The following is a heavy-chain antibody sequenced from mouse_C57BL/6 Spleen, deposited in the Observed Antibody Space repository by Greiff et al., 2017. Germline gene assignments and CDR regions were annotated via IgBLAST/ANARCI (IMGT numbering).Heavy chain of an antibody. CDR3: ARRGVLRAVAHPYFDY. CDR1: GYTFTSYG. V-gene: IGHV1-81*01. J-gene: IGHJ2*01. CDR2: IYPRSGNT. Sequence: VQLQQSGAELARPGASVKLSCKASGYTFTSYGISWVKQRTGQGLEWIGEIYPRSGNTYYNEKFKGKATLTADKSSSTAYMELRSLTSEDSAVYFCARRGVLRAVAHPYFDYWGQGTTLTVSS. D-gene: IGHD1-1*01.